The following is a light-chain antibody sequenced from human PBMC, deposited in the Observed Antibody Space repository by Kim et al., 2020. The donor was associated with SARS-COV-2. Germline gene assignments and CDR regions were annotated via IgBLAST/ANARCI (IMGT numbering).Light chain of an antibody. CDR3: QQSYSTPPT. V-gene: IGKV1-39*01. Sequence: AYVGDRVTIPCRASPSISSYLNWYQQKPGKAPKLMIYAASSLQSGVPSRFSGSGSGTDFTLTISSLQPEDFATYYCQQSYSTPPTFGQGTKVDIK. J-gene: IGKJ1*01. CDR1: PSISSY. CDR2: AAS.